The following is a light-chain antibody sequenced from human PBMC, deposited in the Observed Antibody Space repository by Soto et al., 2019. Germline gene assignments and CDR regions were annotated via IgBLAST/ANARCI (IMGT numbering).Light chain of an antibody. Sequence: EIVLTQSPGALSLSPGERATLSCRASQSVSDNYLAWYQQKPGQAPGLLIYGASIRATGIPDRFSGSGSGADFTLTISRLEPEDFAVYYCQQYGGSPRVSFGGGTKVEIK. V-gene: IGKV3-20*01. CDR2: GAS. J-gene: IGKJ4*01. CDR1: QSVSDNY. CDR3: QQYGGSPRVS.